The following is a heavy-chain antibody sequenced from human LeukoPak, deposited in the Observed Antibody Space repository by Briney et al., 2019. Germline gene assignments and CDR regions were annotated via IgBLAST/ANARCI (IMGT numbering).Heavy chain of an antibody. CDR3: ARYVDTAMGYDY. V-gene: IGHV4-34*01. J-gene: IGHJ4*02. CDR2: INHSGST. CDR1: GGSSSGYY. D-gene: IGHD5-18*01. Sequence: SETLSLTCAVYGGSSSGYYWSWIRQPPGKGLEWIGEINHSGSTNYNPSLKSRVTISVDTSKNQFSLKLSSVTAADTAVYYCARYVDTAMGYDYWGQGTLVTVSS.